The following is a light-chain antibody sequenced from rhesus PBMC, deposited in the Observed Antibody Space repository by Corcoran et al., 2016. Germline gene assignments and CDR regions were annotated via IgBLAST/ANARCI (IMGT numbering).Light chain of an antibody. CDR2: EAF. CDR1: QGISSY. V-gene: IGKV1-28*02. CDR3: LQCTRSPWT. Sequence: DIQMTQSPSSLSASIGDTVTITFRASQGISSYLTWFQQKPGKAPKLLIHEAFSLQRGVPSRFSGGGSGTDFTLTSSSLQPEDFATYYCLQCTRSPWTFGQGTKVEIK. J-gene: IGKJ1*01.